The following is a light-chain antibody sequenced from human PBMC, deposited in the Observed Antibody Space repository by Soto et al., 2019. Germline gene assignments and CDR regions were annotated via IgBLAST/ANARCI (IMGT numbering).Light chain of an antibody. V-gene: IGKV1-27*01. CDR1: QGISNY. J-gene: IGKJ1*01. Sequence: DIQMTQSPSSLSASVGDRVTITCRASQGISNYLAWYQQKPGKVPKLLIYAASTLQSGVPSRFCGSGSGTDFTLTISSLQPEDVATYYCQKYNSAPTFGQGTKVEIK. CDR2: AAS. CDR3: QKYNSAPT.